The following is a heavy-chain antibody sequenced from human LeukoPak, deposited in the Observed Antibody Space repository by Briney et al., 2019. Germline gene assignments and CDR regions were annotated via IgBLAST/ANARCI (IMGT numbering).Heavy chain of an antibody. CDR3: TRIGCAGGNCPKAGRALGGY. J-gene: IGHJ4*02. CDR2: LYSGGNT. CDR1: GFAVSNNY. Sequence: GGSLRLSCAASGFAVSNNYMSWVRQAPGKGLEWVSILYSGGNTFYADSVKGRFTISRDNGKKSLYLQMDSLRAEDTAVYYCTRIGCAGGNCPKAGRALGGYWGQGILVTVSS. V-gene: IGHV3-53*01. D-gene: IGHD2-21*01.